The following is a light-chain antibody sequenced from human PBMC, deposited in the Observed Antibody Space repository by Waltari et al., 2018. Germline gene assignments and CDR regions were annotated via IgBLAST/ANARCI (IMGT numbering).Light chain of an antibody. CDR3: QQFGSSVMYT. CDR2: GAS. CDR1: QSVRRSR. Sequence: EVVLAPSPGTLSLSPGERHTLSCRASQSVRRSRIAWYLPRPGQAPRLLIYGASGRATGIPARFSGSGSGTDFSLTISRVEPEDFAVYYCQQFGSSVMYTFGQGTKLEIK. V-gene: IGKV3-20*01. J-gene: IGKJ2*01.